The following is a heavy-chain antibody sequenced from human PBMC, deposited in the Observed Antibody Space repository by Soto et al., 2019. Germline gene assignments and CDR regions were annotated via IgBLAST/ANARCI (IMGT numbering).Heavy chain of an antibody. CDR1: GYTFTSYG. CDR3: ARLGPAVPGPPYDSSGPDAFDI. CDR2: ISAYNGNT. V-gene: IGHV1-18*01. D-gene: IGHD3-22*01. Sequence: ASVKVSCKASGYTFTSYGISWVRQAPGQGLEWMGWISAYNGNTNYAQKLQGRVTMTTDTSTSTAYMELRSLRSDDTAVYYCARLGPAVPGPPYDSSGPDAFDIWGKGTMVTVSS. J-gene: IGHJ3*02.